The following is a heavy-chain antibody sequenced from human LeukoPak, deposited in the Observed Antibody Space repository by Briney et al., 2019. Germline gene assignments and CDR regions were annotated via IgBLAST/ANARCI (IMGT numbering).Heavy chain of an antibody. CDR3: ASSRYSGSYYAGSGAFDI. CDR2: FNHSGST. Sequence: PSETLSLTCAVYGGSFSGYYWSWIRQPPGKGLEWIGEFNHSGSTNYNPSLKSRVTISVDTSKNQFSLKLSSVTAADTAVYYCASSRYSGSYYAGSGAFDIWGQGTMVTVSS. CDR1: GGSFSGYY. J-gene: IGHJ3*02. V-gene: IGHV4-34*01. D-gene: IGHD1-26*01.